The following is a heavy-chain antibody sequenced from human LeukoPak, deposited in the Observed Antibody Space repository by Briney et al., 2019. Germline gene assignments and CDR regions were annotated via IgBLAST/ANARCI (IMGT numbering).Heavy chain of an antibody. J-gene: IGHJ4*02. CDR2: ILGSGGSA. CDR3: AKTTTGYSSGRYPAWPIDY. CDR1: GFTFGSYA. V-gene: IGHV3-23*01. D-gene: IGHD2-15*01. Sequence: GGSLRLSCAASGFTFGSYAMYWVRQAPGKGLEWVSGILGSGGSAHYADSVKGRFTISRDNSKNTVYLQMDSLRVEDTAIYYCAKTTTGYSSGRYPAWPIDYWGQGTLVTVSS.